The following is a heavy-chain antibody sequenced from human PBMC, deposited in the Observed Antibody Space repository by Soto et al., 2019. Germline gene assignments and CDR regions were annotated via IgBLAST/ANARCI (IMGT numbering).Heavy chain of an antibody. J-gene: IGHJ6*02. CDR1: GGTFSSSA. CDR2: IIPLFRTP. CDR3: ARDNDRLQLGGNYSYSLDV. V-gene: IGHV1-69*12. D-gene: IGHD4-4*01. Sequence: QVQLVQSGAEMKEPGSSVKVSCKTSGGTFSSSAISWLRQAPGQGLEWMGGIIPLFRTPDYAQQFQGRVTIAADESTSTAYMELSSLRSEDTAVYYCARDNDRLQLGGNYSYSLDVWGQGTTITVSS.